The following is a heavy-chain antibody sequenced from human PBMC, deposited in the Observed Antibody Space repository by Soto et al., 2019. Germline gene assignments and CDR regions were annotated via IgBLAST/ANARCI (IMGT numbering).Heavy chain of an antibody. Sequence: SETLSLTCTVSGGSISSYYWSWIRQPPGKGLEWIGYIYYSGSTNYNPSLKSRVTISVDTSKNQFSLKLSSVTAADTAVYYCARHSGYDSEWFDPWGQGTLVTVSS. CDR3: ARHSGYDSEWFDP. J-gene: IGHJ5*02. CDR1: GGSISSYY. V-gene: IGHV4-59*08. CDR2: IYYSGST. D-gene: IGHD5-12*01.